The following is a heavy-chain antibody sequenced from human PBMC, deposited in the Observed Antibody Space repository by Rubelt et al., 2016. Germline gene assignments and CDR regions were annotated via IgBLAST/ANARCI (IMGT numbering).Heavy chain of an antibody. CDR3: VKEVGVWGAYRYSGGN. CDR2: ISSDTSNK. D-gene: IGHD5-18*01. CDR1: GFTFSSYG. Sequence: GFTFSSYGMHWLRQAPGKGLEWVAGISSDTSNKYYADSVKGRFTISRDNSRNTLYLQMNSLKTEDSVVYYCVKEVGVWGAYRYSGGNWGQGTLVTVSS. V-gene: IGHV3-30*18. J-gene: IGHJ4*02.